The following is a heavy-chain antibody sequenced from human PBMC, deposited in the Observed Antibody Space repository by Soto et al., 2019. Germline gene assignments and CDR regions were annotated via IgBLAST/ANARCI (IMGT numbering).Heavy chain of an antibody. V-gene: IGHV1-3*04. D-gene: IGHD2-21*01. J-gene: IGHJ4*02. CDR1: GYTFTDSA. CDR3: AKGSQMWTPDY. Sequence: QVQLVQSGAEVKKPGASVKVSCKASGYTFTDSAIHWVRQAPGQRLEWMGWIATGNGNTKYSQKFQGRVTITRDTSATTANMELSSLRSEDTAVYYCAKGSQMWTPDYWGQGTLVTFSS. CDR2: IATGNGNT.